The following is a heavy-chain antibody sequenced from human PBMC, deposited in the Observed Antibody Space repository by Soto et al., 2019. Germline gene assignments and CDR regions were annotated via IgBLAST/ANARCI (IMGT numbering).Heavy chain of an antibody. D-gene: IGHD3-3*01. CDR1: GFTFSDYG. J-gene: IGHJ4*02. V-gene: IGHV3-30*03. Sequence: QLQLVESGGGVVQPGRSLRLSCAASGFTFSDYGMHWVRQAPGTGLVWVAVISYDGSDKYYADSVKGRFTISRDNSKNRLYLQMNSLRAEDTAVYYCATMERLFDYWGQGTLVTVSS. CDR3: ATMERLFDY. CDR2: ISYDGSDK.